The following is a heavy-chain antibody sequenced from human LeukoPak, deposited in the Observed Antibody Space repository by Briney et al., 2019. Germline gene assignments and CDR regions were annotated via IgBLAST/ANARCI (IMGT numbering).Heavy chain of an antibody. Sequence: ASVKVSCKASGYTFTGYYMHWVRQAPGQGLEWMGWINPNSGGTNYAQKFQGRVTMTRDTSISTAYMELSRLRSDDTAVYYCASGFSGSSFPDAFDIWGQGTMVTVSS. J-gene: IGHJ3*02. CDR3: ASGFSGSSFPDAFDI. CDR2: INPNSGGT. D-gene: IGHD6-6*01. CDR1: GYTFTGYY. V-gene: IGHV1-2*02.